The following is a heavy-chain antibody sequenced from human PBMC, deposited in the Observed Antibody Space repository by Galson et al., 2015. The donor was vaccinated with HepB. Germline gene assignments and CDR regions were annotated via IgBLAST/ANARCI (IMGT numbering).Heavy chain of an antibody. V-gene: IGHV4-59*01. D-gene: IGHD3-16*01. CDR3: ARGWPLRSFEGPKWFDP. CDR2: IYYSGST. Sequence: ETLSLTCTFSGGSISSYYWIWIRQPPGKGLEWIGYIYYSGSTNYNPSLKSRVTISVDMSKNQFSLNLISVTAADSAVYYCARGWPLRSFEGPKWFDPWGQGTLVTVSS. CDR1: GGSISSYY. J-gene: IGHJ5*02.